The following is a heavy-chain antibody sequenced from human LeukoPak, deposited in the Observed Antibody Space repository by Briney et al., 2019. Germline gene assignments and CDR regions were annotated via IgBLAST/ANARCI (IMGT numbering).Heavy chain of an antibody. V-gene: IGHV4-4*07. CDR3: ARETRXXXXXYDSSALDV. D-gene: IGHD3-22*01. J-gene: IGHJ6*02. CDR1: GGSISSYY. Sequence: SETLSLTCTVSGGSISSYYWSWIRQPAGEGLEWIGRIYTSGSTNYNPSLKSRVTMSVDTSKNQFSLKLSSVTAADTAVYYCARETRXXXXXYDSSALDVWGQGTTVTVS. CDR2: IYTSGST.